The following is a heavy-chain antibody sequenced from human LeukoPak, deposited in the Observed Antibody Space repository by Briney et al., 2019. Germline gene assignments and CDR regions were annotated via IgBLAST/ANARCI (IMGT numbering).Heavy chain of an antibody. Sequence: GGSLRLSCVASGFTFSRYGMHWVRQAPGKGLEWVAVISYDGSNKYYADSVKGRFTISRDNSKSTLYLQMSSLRAEDTAVYYCAKDRDGLGVAGVGYWGQGTLVTVSS. CDR2: ISYDGSNK. CDR3: AKDRDGLGVAGVGY. J-gene: IGHJ4*02. D-gene: IGHD1-26*01. CDR1: GFTFSRYG. V-gene: IGHV3-30*18.